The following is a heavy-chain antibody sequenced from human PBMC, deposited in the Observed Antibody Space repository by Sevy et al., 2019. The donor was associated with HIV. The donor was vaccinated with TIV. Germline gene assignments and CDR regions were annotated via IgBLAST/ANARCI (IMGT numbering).Heavy chain of an antibody. D-gene: IGHD1-26*01. V-gene: IGHV3-21*06. CDR3: AGGPPDGSYDYFDS. J-gene: IGHJ4*02. Sequence: GGSLRLSCAASGFTFNNFNMNWVRQAPGKGLQWVSSISGSSNYIYYAESLKGRFIFSRDNVKDTVFLQMKSLRADDTALYYCAGGPPDGSYDYFDSWGQGTLVTVSS. CDR1: GFTFNNFN. CDR2: ISGSSNYI.